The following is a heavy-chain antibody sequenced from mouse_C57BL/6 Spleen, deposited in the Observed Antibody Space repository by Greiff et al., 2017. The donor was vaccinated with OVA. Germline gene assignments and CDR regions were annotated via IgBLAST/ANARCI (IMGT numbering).Heavy chain of an antibody. Sequence: QVQLQQPGAELVKPGASVKLSCKASGYTFTSYWMHWVKQRPGQGLEWIGMIHPNSGSTNYNEKFKSKATLTVDKSSSTAYMQLSSLTSEDSAVYYCARKGIYDGFDYWGQGTTLTVSS. J-gene: IGHJ2*01. D-gene: IGHD2-3*01. CDR2: IHPNSGST. CDR3: ARKGIYDGFDY. CDR1: GYTFTSYW. V-gene: IGHV1-64*01.